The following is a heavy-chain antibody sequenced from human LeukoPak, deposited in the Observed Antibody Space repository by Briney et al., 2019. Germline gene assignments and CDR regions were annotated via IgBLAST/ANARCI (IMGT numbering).Heavy chain of an antibody. CDR3: ARVIVVVPIGVYHYYAMDV. CDR2: IYYSGST. CDR1: GDSISTGGYY. J-gene: IGHJ6*02. Sequence: SQTLSLTCTVSGDSISTGGYYWAWIRQDRERGLEWIGYIYYSGSTHYNPSLQSRVTISVDTSKNQFSLNLNSVTAADTAVYYCARVIVVVPIGVYHYYAMDVWGQGTTVTVSS. D-gene: IGHD2-2*01. V-gene: IGHV4-31*03.